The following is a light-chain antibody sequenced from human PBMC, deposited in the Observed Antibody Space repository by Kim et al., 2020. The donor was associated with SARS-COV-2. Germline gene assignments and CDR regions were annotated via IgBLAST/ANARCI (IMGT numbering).Light chain of an antibody. J-gene: IGLJ1*01. CDR2: YDS. CDR3: QVWDTDTDDYV. Sequence: SYELTQPPSVSVAPGQTARITWGGNNIGGHSVHWYQQKPGQAPVLVIYYDSDRPSGIPERFSGSKAATTATLTISSVEAGDEADYYCQVWDTDTDDYVFGTMTTVTVL. V-gene: IGLV3-21*01. CDR1: NIGGHS.